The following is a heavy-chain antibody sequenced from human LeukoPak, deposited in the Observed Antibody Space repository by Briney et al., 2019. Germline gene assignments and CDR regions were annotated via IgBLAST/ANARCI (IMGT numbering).Heavy chain of an antibody. Sequence: ASVKVSCKASGGTFSSYAISWVRQAPGQGLEWMGGIIPIFGTANYAQKFQGRVTVTRDTSTSTLYMELGSLTSEDTALYYCARAHTSAPGTLFDYWGQGTLVTVSS. J-gene: IGHJ4*02. CDR1: GGTFSSYA. V-gene: IGHV1-69*05. CDR2: IIPIFGTA. CDR3: ARAHTSAPGTLFDY. D-gene: IGHD3-3*01.